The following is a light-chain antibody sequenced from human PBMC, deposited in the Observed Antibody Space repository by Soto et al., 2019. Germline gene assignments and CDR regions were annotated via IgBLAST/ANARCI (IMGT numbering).Light chain of an antibody. CDR3: SSYTSSITPV. J-gene: IGLJ3*02. CDR2: EDT. V-gene: IGLV2-14*01. CDR1: SSDVGGYNY. Sequence: QSALTQPASVSGSPGQSITISCTGTSSDVGGYNYVSWYQQHPGKAPKLMIYEDTNRPSGVSNRFSGSKSGNTASLTISGLQAEDEADYYCSSYTSSITPVFGGGTKLTVL.